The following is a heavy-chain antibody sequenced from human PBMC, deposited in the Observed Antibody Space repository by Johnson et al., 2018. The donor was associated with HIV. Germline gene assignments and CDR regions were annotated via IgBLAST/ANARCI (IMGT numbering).Heavy chain of an antibody. J-gene: IGHJ3*02. Sequence: VQLVESGGGLVQPGGSLRLSCAASGFTVSSNYMSWVRQAPGKGLEWVSVIYSGGSTYYADSVKGRFTISRDNSKNTLYLQMNSLGAEDTAVYYCTRELGEDGCCDSGGDAFDIGGQGTMVTVSS. CDR3: TRELGEDGCCDSGGDAFDI. CDR1: GFTVSSNY. V-gene: IGHV3-66*02. D-gene: IGHD3-16*01. CDR2: IYSGGST.